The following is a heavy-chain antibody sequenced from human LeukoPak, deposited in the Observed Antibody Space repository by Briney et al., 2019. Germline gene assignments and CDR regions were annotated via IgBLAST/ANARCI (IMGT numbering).Heavy chain of an antibody. J-gene: IGHJ5*02. CDR1: GYTFTSYG. CDR2: ISAYNGNT. Sequence: ASVKVSCKASGYTFTSYGISWVRQAPGQGLEWMGWISAYNGNTNYAQKLQGRVTMTTDTSTSTAYMELRSLRSDDTAVYYCARVHDSSGYSLPSGAWGQGTLVTVSS. V-gene: IGHV1-18*01. D-gene: IGHD3-22*01. CDR3: ARVHDSSGYSLPSGA.